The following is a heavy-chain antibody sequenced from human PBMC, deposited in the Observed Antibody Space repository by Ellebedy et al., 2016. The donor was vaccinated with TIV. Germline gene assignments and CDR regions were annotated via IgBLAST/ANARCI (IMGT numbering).Heavy chain of an antibody. D-gene: IGHD3-22*01. CDR3: ARLYYDSSGPPAVDY. V-gene: IGHV1-18*01. Sequence: ASVKVSCKASGYTFTSYGITWVRQAPGQGLEWMGWISAHNGHTNYAQKLQGRVTMTTESSTSTAYMELSSLRSEDTAVYYCARLYYDSSGPPAVDYWGQGTLVTVSS. J-gene: IGHJ4*02. CDR1: GYTFTSYG. CDR2: ISAHNGHT.